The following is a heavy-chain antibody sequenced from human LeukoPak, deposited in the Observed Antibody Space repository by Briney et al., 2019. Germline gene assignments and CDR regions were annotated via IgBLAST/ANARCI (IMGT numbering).Heavy chain of an antibody. V-gene: IGHV3-15*01. Sequence: PGRCLRLSCAASVFTFSDSWMTWVRQPPGKGLEGGVRIKRKTDGGTTDYAAPVKGRFTITRDDSKNTLYLQMNRTKTEETAVYYCSFTLVLRGQGTLVTVPS. D-gene: IGHD5/OR15-5a*01. J-gene: IGHJ4*02. CDR1: VFTFSDSW. CDR2: IKRKTDGGTT. CDR3: SFTLVL.